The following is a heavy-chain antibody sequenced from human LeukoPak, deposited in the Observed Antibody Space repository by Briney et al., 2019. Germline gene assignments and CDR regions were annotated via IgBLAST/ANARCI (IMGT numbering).Heavy chain of an antibody. CDR2: IIPIFGTA. V-gene: IGHV1-69*13. CDR1: GGTFSSYA. CDR3: ASTAEMATISGEFDY. D-gene: IGHD5-24*01. Sequence: GASVKVSCKASGGTFSSYAISWVRQAPGQGLEWMGGIIPIFGTANYAQKFQGRVTITADESTSTAYMELSSLRSEDTAVYYCASTAEMATISGEFDYWGQGTLVTVSS. J-gene: IGHJ4*02.